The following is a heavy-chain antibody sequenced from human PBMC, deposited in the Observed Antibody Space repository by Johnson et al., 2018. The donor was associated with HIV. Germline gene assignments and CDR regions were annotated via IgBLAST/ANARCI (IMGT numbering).Heavy chain of an antibody. CDR2: INSDGSST. D-gene: IGHD5-24*01. V-gene: IGHV3-74*01. Sequence: VQLVESGGGLVQPGGSLTLSCAASGITISRNWMHWVRQAPGKGPVWVSRINSDGSSTNYADSVKGRFSISRDNAENTLYLQMNSLRAEDTAVYYCARDGPWLQSQRDVFDVWGQGTMVTVSS. J-gene: IGHJ3*01. CDR3: ARDGPWLQSQRDVFDV. CDR1: GITISRNW.